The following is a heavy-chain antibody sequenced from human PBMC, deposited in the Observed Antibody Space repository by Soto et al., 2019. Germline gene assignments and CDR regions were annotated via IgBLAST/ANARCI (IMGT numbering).Heavy chain of an antibody. CDR3: ARFETWIQLWNWLDP. V-gene: IGHV4-59*01. Sequence: SETLSLTCTVSGGSISSYYWSWIRQPPGKGLEWIGYIYYSGSTNYNPSLKSRVTISVDTSKNQFSLKLSSVTAADTAVYYCARFETWIQLWNWLDPWGQGTLVTVSS. D-gene: IGHD5-18*01. J-gene: IGHJ5*02. CDR2: IYYSGST. CDR1: GGSISSYY.